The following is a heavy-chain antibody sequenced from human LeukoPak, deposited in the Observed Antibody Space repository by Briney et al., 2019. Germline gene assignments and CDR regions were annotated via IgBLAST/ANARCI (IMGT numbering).Heavy chain of an antibody. D-gene: IGHD1-1*01. Sequence: PGGSLRLSCAASGFTVSSNYMSRVRQAPGKGLEWVSVIYSGGSTYYADSVKGRFTISRDNSKNTLYLQMNSLRAEDTAVYYCARIATAERRFDYWGQGTLVTVSS. J-gene: IGHJ4*02. CDR2: IYSGGST. V-gene: IGHV3-53*01. CDR1: GFTVSSNY. CDR3: ARIATAERRFDY.